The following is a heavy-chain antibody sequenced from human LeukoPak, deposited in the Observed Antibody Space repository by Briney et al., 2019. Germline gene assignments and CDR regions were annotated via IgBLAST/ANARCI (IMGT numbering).Heavy chain of an antibody. Sequence: PGGSLRLSCAASGFTFSSYRMNWVRQAPGKGLEWVSSISSSSSYIYYADSVKGRFTISRDNAKNSLYLQMNSLRAEDTAVYYCAREISGSGSSDYWGQGTLVTVSS. CDR1: GFTFSSYR. CDR3: AREISGSGSSDY. V-gene: IGHV3-21*01. CDR2: ISSSSSYI. D-gene: IGHD3-10*01. J-gene: IGHJ4*02.